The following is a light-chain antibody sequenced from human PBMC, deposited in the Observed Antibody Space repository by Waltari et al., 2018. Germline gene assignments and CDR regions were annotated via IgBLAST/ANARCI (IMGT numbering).Light chain of an antibody. CDR3: MQSIQLPLT. CDR2: GVS. CDR1: QNLLYSDGKTY. J-gene: IGKJ4*01. V-gene: IGKV2D-29*02. Sequence: DIVMTQTPLSLSVTPGQPASISCKSSQNLLYSDGKTYFYWYLQKPGQSPHLLIYGVSNRFSGVHDRFSGSGSGTDFTLNISRVEAEDVGLYYCMQSIQLPLTFGGGTKVEIK.